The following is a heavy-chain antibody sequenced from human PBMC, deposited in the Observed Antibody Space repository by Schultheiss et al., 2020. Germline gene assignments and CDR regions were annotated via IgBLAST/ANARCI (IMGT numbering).Heavy chain of an antibody. CDR2: IRSKPNSYAT. Sequence: GGSLRLSCLASGFTFGAYGMHWVRQASGKGLEWVGRIRSKPNSYATAYAASVKGRFTISRDDSKNKAYLQMNSLKTDDTAVYYCVATVYIDYFDYWGQGAQVTVSS. V-gene: IGHV3-73*01. J-gene: IGHJ4*02. CDR3: VATVYIDYFDY. D-gene: IGHD5-12*01. CDR1: GFTFGAYG.